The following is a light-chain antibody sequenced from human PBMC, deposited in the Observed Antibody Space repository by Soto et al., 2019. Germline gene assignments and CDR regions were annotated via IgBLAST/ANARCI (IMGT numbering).Light chain of an antibody. V-gene: IGKV1-5*01. Sequence: DIQMTQSPSALSASVGDTVTIACRASQSVSGWSAWYQQKPGKAPKLLIYDVSALPSAVPPRLSCSGPGTQFPLTISGLQPDDFATYYCHQYASFSATVGPGTKVYSK. CDR2: DVS. CDR1: QSVSGW. J-gene: IGKJ3*01. CDR3: HQYASFSAT.